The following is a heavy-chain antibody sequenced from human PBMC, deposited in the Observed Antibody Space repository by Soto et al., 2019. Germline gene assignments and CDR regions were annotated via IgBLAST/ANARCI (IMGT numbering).Heavy chain of an antibody. V-gene: IGHV2-26*01. CDR2: IFSNDDK. J-gene: IGHJ4*02. CDR3: TRIYDSSGSDF. D-gene: IGHD3-22*01. CDR1: GFSLSNARMG. Sequence: QVTLKESGPVLVKPTETLTLTCTVSGFSLSNARMGVSWIRQPPGKALEWLAHIFSNDDKAYSPSLKSRLTISKDTSKSQVVLTITNMDPVDTATYYCTRIYDSSGSDFWGQGTPVTVSS.